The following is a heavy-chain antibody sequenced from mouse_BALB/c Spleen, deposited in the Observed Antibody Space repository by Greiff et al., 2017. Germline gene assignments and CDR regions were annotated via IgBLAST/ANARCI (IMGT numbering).Heavy chain of an antibody. CDR1: GFSLTSYG. J-gene: IGHJ2*01. CDR2: IWAGGST. D-gene: IGHD4-1*01. Sequence: VKLVESGPGLVAPSQSLSITCTVSGFSLTSYGVHWVRQPPGKGLEWLGVIWAGGSTNYNSALMSRLSISKDNSKSQVFLKMNSLQTDDTAMYYCAREDWDGGSFDYWGQGTTLTVSS. V-gene: IGHV2-9*02. CDR3: AREDWDGGSFDY.